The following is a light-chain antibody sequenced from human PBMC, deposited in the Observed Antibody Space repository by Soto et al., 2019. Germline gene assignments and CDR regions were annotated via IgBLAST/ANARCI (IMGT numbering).Light chain of an antibody. Sequence: LRNYQGSLSLTPPETPTLSYRANQPISSQRYLAWYQQKTGQAPRGLIYGASRRATGIPDRFSGSGSGTDFTLTISRLEPEDFAVYYCQQYDSSPLTFGGGTMV. CDR1: QPISSQRY. V-gene: IGKV3-20*01. CDR3: QQYDSSPLT. J-gene: IGKJ4*01. CDR2: GAS.